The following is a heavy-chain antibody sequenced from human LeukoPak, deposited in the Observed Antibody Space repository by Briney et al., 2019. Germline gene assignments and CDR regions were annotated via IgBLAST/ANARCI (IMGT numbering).Heavy chain of an antibody. Sequence: PGGSLRLSCAASGISFSSFGMSWVRQTPEKGLEWVSTLSSTGTTFYAGSVKGRFTISRANSENTLYLQMDSLTAEDTALYYCARVGYSSAWYFFNLWGQGTLVTVSS. CDR2: LSSTGTT. CDR1: GISFSSFG. D-gene: IGHD6-13*01. J-gene: IGHJ4*02. CDR3: ARVGYSSAWYFFNL. V-gene: IGHV3-23*01.